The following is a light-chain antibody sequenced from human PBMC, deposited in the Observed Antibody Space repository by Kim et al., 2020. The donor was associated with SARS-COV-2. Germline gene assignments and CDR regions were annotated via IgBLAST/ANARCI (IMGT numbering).Light chain of an antibody. Sequence: SYELTQPPSVSVAPGKTARITCGGNNIGSKSVHWYQQKPGQAPVLVIYYDSDRPSGIPERFSGSNSGNTVTLTISRVEAGDEADYYCQVWDSSSDRVVFGGGTQLTVL. CDR3: QVWDSSSDRVV. V-gene: IGLV3-21*04. CDR2: YDS. CDR1: NIGSKS. J-gene: IGLJ2*01.